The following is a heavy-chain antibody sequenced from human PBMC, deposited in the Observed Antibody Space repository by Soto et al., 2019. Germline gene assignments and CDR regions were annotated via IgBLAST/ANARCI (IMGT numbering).Heavy chain of an antibody. D-gene: IGHD3-10*01. CDR3: ARGSRADWYFDL. J-gene: IGHJ2*01. V-gene: IGHV3-74*03. Sequence: EEQLVESGGGLVQPGGSLRLSCTASGFTFSSYWMHWVREAPGKGLVWVSRINLDGSIITYADSVKGRFTISRDNAKNTLYLQMNSLRVEDTTVFYCARGSRADWYFDLWGHGTLVTVSS. CDR1: GFTFSSYW. CDR2: INLDGSII.